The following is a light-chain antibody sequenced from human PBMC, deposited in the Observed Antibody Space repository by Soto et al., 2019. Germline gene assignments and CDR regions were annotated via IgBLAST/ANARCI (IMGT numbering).Light chain of an antibody. CDR3: QQSYRFPKT. CDR2: AAS. J-gene: IGKJ1*01. V-gene: IGKV1-39*01. CDR1: QTVPPY. Sequence: DVQMTHSPPSLSASVEDSLTPTFRASQTVPPYLNWYQQKPGKAPKLLIYAASTLQSGVPSRFSGSGSGTEFTLTIISLQPEDFATYYCQQSYRFPKTFGRGTKVEVK.